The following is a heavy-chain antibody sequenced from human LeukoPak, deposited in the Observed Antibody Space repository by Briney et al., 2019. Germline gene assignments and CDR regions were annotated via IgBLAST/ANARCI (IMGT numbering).Heavy chain of an antibody. CDR1: GGSISGYY. CDR2: FYYSGST. V-gene: IGHV4-59*01. D-gene: IGHD5-12*01. J-gene: IGHJ4*02. CDR3: ARGPNSGYGRFDY. Sequence: SETLSLTCTVSGGSISGYYWSWFRQPPGRGLEWIGYFYYSGSTNYNPSLNGRVTISVDTSKNRFSLMLSSVTAADTAVYFCARGPNSGYGRFDYWGQGTLVTVSS.